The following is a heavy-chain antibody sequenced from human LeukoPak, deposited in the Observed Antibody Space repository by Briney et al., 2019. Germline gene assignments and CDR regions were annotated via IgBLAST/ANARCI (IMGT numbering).Heavy chain of an antibody. CDR3: ARARAYGSRSYYNKNWFDP. CDR1: GGTFSSYA. CDR2: IIPIFGTA. V-gene: IGHV1-69*05. Sequence: SVKVSCKASGGTFSSYAISWVRQAPGQGLEWMGRIIPIFGTANYAQKFQGRVTITTDESTSTAYMELSSLRSEDTAVYYCARARAYGSRSYYNKNWFDPWGQGTLVTVSS. J-gene: IGHJ5*02. D-gene: IGHD3-10*01.